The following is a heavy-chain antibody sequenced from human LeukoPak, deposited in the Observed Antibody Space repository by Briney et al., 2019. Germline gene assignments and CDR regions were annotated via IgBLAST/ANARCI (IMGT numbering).Heavy chain of an antibody. CDR3: ARDNDFFDY. J-gene: IGHJ4*02. CDR1: GGSISSRSYY. CDR2: LFDSGNT. Sequence: SETLSLTCIVSGGSISSRSYYWDWIRQPPGKGLEWIGNLFDSGNTHYNPSLRSRLTMSVDTSKNQFSLKLSSVTAADTAVYYCARDNDFFDYWGQGTLVTVSS. V-gene: IGHV4-39*02.